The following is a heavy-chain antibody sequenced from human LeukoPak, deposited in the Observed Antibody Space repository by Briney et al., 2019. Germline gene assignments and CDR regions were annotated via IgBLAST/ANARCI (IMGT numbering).Heavy chain of an antibody. D-gene: IGHD2-21*02. J-gene: IGHJ6*02. Sequence: GGSLRLSCAASGFTFSSYEMNWVRQAPGKGLEWLAYIHSSGTVIHHADSVKGRFTIFRDNARNSLYLEMNSLRAEDTAVYYCARVSGDPRAYYYYYGMDVWGQGTTVTVSS. V-gene: IGHV3-48*03. CDR1: GFTFSSYE. CDR2: IHSSGTVI. CDR3: ARVSGDPRAYYYYYGMDV.